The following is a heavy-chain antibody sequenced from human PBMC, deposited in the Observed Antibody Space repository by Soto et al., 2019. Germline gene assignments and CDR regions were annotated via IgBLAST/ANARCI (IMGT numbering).Heavy chain of an antibody. Sequence: GGSLRLSCAAAGFTFSSYAMSWVRQATGKGLEWVSAISGSGGSTYYADSVKGRFTISRDNSKNTLYLQMNSLRAEDTAVYYCAKSSYGDYGVYYFDYWGQGTLVTVSS. CDR2: ISGSGGST. CDR1: GFTFSSYA. D-gene: IGHD4-17*01. J-gene: IGHJ4*02. CDR3: AKSSYGDYGVYYFDY. V-gene: IGHV3-23*01.